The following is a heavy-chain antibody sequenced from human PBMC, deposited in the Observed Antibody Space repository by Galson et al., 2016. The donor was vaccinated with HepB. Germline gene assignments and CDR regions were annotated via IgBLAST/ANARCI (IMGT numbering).Heavy chain of an antibody. V-gene: IGHV4-39*01. CDR1: GGSISSSNYY. CDR3: ARHTPSLRLYDYYYYGMDA. Sequence: ETLSLTCSVSGGSISSSNYYWGWIRQPPGKGLEWIGSTYYSGSTYYTPSLQTRVTISIHTSKNQVSLKLTAVTAADTDGYYCARHTPSLRLYDYYYYGMDAWGQGTTVTVSS. J-gene: IGHJ6*02. D-gene: IGHD2-8*01. CDR2: TYYSGST.